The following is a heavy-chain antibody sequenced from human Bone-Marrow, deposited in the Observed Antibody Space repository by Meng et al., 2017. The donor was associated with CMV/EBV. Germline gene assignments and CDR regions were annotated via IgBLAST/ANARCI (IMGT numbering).Heavy chain of an antibody. J-gene: IGHJ4*02. CDR2: MNPNSGNT. CDR3: ARDRGYCSSTSCPPFDY. CDR1: GYTFTSYD. D-gene: IGHD2-2*01. V-gene: IGHV1-8*01. Sequence: ASVKVSCKASGYTFTSYDINWVRQATGQGLEWMGWMNPNSGNTGYAQKFQGRVTMTRDTSISTAYMELSRLRSDDTAVYYCARDRGYCSSTSCPPFDYWGQGTLVTASS.